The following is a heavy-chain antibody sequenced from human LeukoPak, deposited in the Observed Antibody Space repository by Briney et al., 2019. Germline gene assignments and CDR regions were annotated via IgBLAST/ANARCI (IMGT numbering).Heavy chain of an antibody. V-gene: IGHV4-59*01. Sequence: SETLSLTCTVSGGSISSYYWSWIRQPPGKRLEWIGYIYYSGSTNYNPSLKSRVTISVDTSKNQFSLKLTSVTAADTAVYYCARSSDTSGFYYYFDYWGQGTLVTVSS. CDR3: ARSSDTSGFYYYFDY. D-gene: IGHD3-22*01. J-gene: IGHJ4*02. CDR2: IYYSGST. CDR1: GGSISSYY.